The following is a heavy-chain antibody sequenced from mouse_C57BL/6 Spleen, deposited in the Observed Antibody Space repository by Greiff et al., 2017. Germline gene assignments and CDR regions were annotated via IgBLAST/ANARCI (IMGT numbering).Heavy chain of an antibody. J-gene: IGHJ2*01. CDR2: IDPSDSYT. Sequence: QVQLKQPGAELVKPGASVKLSCKASGYTFTSYWMQWVKQRPGQGLEWIGEIDPSDSYTNYNQKFKGKATLTVDTSSSTAYMQLSSLTSEDSAVYYCARTITTVVVPFDYWGQGTTLTVSS. D-gene: IGHD1-1*01. CDR1: GYTFTSYW. V-gene: IGHV1-50*01. CDR3: ARTITTVVVPFDY.